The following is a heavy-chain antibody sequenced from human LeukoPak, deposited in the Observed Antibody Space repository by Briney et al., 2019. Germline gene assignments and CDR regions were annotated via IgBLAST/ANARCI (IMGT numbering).Heavy chain of an antibody. Sequence: ASVKVSCKASGGTFSSYAVSWVRQTPGQGLEWMGGIIPIFGTANYAQKFQGRVTITADESTSTAYMELSSLRSEDTAAYYCALEDYYYYMDVWGKGTTVTVSS. CDR2: IIPIFGTA. V-gene: IGHV1-69*13. CDR1: GGTFSSYA. J-gene: IGHJ6*03. CDR3: ALEDYYYYMDV.